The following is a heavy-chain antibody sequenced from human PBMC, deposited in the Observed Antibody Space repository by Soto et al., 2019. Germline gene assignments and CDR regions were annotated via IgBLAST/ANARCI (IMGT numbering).Heavy chain of an antibody. CDR1: EYTLTELA. D-gene: IGHD3-9*01. J-gene: IGHJ4*02. CDR3: ATGPRLYYNIVTGV. Sequence: ASVKVSCQLSEYTLTELAMHWVGQASGKGLEWMGGFDPEDAETMYADNFQGRVTMTEDTTTDTAYTELCSLRYEDTVVYCCATGPRLYYNIVTGVGGQGTVVTVSS. V-gene: IGHV1-24*01. CDR2: FDPEDAET.